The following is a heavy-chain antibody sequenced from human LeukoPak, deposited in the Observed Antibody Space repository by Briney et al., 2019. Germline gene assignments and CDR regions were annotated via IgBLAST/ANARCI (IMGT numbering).Heavy chain of an antibody. V-gene: IGHV3-30-3*01. CDR1: GFTFSSYA. D-gene: IGHD2-15*01. Sequence: GRSLRLSCAASGFTFSSYAMHWVRQAPGKGLEWVAVISYDGSNKYYADSVKGRFTISRDNSKNTLYLQMNSLRAEDTAVYYCARDLVVVATYYFDYWGQGTLVTVSS. CDR2: ISYDGSNK. CDR3: ARDLVVVATYYFDY. J-gene: IGHJ4*02.